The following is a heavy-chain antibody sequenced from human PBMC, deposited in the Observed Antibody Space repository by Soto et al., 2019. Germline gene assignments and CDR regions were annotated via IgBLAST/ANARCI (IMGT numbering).Heavy chain of an antibody. D-gene: IGHD3-9*01. V-gene: IGHV1-69*13. J-gene: IGHJ6*02. Sequence: ASVKVSCKASGGTFSSYAISWVRQAPGQGLEWMGGIIPIFGTANYAQKFQGRVTITADESTSTAYMELSSLRSEDTAVYYCARCQYDILTGYFYYYYYGMDVWGQGTTVTGSS. CDR1: GGTFSSYA. CDR3: ARCQYDILTGYFYYYYYGMDV. CDR2: IIPIFGTA.